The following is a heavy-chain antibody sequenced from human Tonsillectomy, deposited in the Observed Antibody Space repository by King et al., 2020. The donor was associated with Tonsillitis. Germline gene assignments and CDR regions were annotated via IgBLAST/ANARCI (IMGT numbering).Heavy chain of an antibody. J-gene: IGHJ6*03. CDR2: IYAGSNT. CDR3: ARDRGYDSSGYYGAGYYYYMDV. D-gene: IGHD3-22*01. V-gene: IGHV3-66*01. CDR1: GFNVSSNY. Sequence: QLVQSGGGLVQPGGSLRLSCAASGFNVSSNYMNWVRQAPGKGLECVSIIYAGSNTYYAGSVKGRFTISRKTSKNILYLQMNSLRAEDTGVYYCARDRGYDSSGYYGAGYYYYMDVWGKGTTVTVSS.